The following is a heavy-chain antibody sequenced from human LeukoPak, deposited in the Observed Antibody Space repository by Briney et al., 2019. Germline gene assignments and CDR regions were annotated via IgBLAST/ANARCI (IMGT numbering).Heavy chain of an antibody. CDR3: ARAYVLGYCSGGNCYDRYYYYSMDV. Sequence: GGSLKLSCTASGFTFSSYWMHWVRQAPGKGLVWVSRINSDGSSTSYADYVKGRFTITRDNAKNTLYLQMNRLRAEDTAVYYCARAYVLGYCSGGNCYDRYYYYSMDVWGQGTTVTVSS. J-gene: IGHJ6*02. CDR1: GFTFSSYW. V-gene: IGHV3-74*01. D-gene: IGHD2-15*01. CDR2: INSDGSST.